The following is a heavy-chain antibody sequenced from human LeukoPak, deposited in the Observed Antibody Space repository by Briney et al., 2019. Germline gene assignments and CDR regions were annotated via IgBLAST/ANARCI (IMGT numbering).Heavy chain of an antibody. CDR2: VVPLLGIA. D-gene: IGHD5-12*01. J-gene: IGHJ4*02. V-gene: IGHV1-69*04. CDR3: VRDDADSAYAAGDY. CDR1: GGIFTSYT. Sequence: ASVKVSCKASGGIFTSYTISWVRQAPGQGLEWMGRVVPLLGIANYAQKFQGRVTIVAEKSTRTIYTQLSGLTSEDTAIYYCVRDDADSAYAAGDYWGQGTLVTVSS.